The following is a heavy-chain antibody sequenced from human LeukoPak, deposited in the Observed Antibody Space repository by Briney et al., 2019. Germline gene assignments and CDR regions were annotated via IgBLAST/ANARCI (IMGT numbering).Heavy chain of an antibody. CDR3: ARDSAGEVN. CDR1: GYTFTGYY. D-gene: IGHD3-10*01. J-gene: IGHJ4*02. CDR2: ISAYNGNT. Sequence: ASVKASCKASGYTFTGYYMHWVRRAPGQGLEWMGWISAYNGNTNYAQKLQGRVTMTTDTSTSTAYMELRSLRSDDTAVYYCARDSAGEVNWGQGTLVTVSS. V-gene: IGHV1-18*04.